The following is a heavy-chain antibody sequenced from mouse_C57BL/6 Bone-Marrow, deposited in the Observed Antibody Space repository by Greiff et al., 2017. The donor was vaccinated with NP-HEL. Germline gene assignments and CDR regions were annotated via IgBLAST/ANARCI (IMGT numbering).Heavy chain of an antibody. V-gene: IGHV1-55*01. CDR3: AYYYGSSYWYFDV. CDR1: GYTFTSYW. J-gene: IGHJ1*03. Sequence: QVQLQQPGAYLPKPGASVKMSCKASGYTFTSYWITWVKQRPGRGMEGRGDVYPGSGSTNYNVKFKSKATLTVDTSSSTAYMQLSSLTSEDSAVYYCAYYYGSSYWYFDVWGTGTTVTVSS. CDR2: VYPGSGST. D-gene: IGHD1-1*01.